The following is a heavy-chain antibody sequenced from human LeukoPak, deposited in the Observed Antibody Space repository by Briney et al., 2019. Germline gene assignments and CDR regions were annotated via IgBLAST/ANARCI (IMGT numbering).Heavy chain of an antibody. Sequence: SETLSLTCTVSGGSISSSSYYWGWIRQPPGKGLEWIGSIYYSGSTYYNPSLKSRVTISVDTSKNQFSLKLSSVTAADTAVYYCARDMSYVGVTYYDFWSGYYGGYGWFDPWGQGTLVTVSS. CDR3: ARDMSYVGVTYYDFWSGYYGGYGWFDP. CDR1: GGSISSSSYY. CDR2: IYYSGST. D-gene: IGHD3-3*01. J-gene: IGHJ5*02. V-gene: IGHV4-39*07.